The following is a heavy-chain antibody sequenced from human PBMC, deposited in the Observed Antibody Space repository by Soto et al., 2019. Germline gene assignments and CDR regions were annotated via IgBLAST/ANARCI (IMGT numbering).Heavy chain of an antibody. J-gene: IGHJ3*02. CDR1: GGSISSYY. CDR3: ATHGDYVAFDI. CDR2: IYYSGST. D-gene: IGHD4-17*01. V-gene: IGHV4-59*01. Sequence: QVQLQESGPGLVKPSETLSLTCTVSGGSISSYYWSWIRQPPGKGLEWIGYIYYSGSTNYNPSLKSRVTISVDTSKNQFSLKLSSVTAADTAVYSCATHGDYVAFDIWGQGTMVTVSS.